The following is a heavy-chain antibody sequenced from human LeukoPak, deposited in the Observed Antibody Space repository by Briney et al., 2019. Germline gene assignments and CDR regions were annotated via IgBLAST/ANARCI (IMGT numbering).Heavy chain of an antibody. D-gene: IGHD3-16*01. CDR3: ATMITFGGPLDY. CDR2: IYYSGST. CDR1: GGSISSSSYY. V-gene: IGHV4-39*01. J-gene: IGHJ4*02. Sequence: SETLPLTCTVSGGSISSSSYYWGWIRQPPGKGLEWIGSIYYSGSTYYNPSLKSRVTISVDTSKNQFSLKLSSVTAADTAVYYCATMITFGGPLDYWGQGTLVTVSS.